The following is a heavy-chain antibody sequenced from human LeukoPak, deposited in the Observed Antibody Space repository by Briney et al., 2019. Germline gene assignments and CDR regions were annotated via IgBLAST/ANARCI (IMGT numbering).Heavy chain of an antibody. Sequence: PGGSLRLSCAASGFTFSRYSMNWVRQAPGKGLEWVSSISSGSSYIYYADSVKGRFTISRDNAKNSLYLQMNSLRAEDTAVYYCAKDSDAMTTVVTPTWGQGTMVTVSS. J-gene: IGHJ3*01. CDR2: ISSGSSYI. CDR3: AKDSDAMTTVVTPT. D-gene: IGHD4-23*01. V-gene: IGHV3-21*01. CDR1: GFTFSRYS.